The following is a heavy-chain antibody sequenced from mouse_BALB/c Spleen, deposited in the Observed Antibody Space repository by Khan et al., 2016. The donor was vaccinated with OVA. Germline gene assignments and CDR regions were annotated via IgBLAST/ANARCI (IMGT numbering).Heavy chain of an antibody. CDR3: AREEALYYFDY. CDR1: GYIFTSYW. V-gene: IGHV1S132*01. CDR2: LYPGTDNT. J-gene: IGHJ2*01. Sequence: VQLQQSGAELVRPGASVKLSCKTSGYIFTSYWIHWVKQRSGQGLEWIARLYPGTDNTYNNEKLKDRATLTADISSSTADMQLSSLKSEDSAVYFCAREEALYYFDYWGQGTTLTVSS.